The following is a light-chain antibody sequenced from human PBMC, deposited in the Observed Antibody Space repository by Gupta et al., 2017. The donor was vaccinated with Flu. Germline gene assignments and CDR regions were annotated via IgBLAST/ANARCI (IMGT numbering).Light chain of an antibody. CDR1: QTINSRY. Sequence: IVLTQSPGSLSLSPGERATLSCKTSQTINSRYLAWYQQKPGQAPRLLIYGVSNRATGSPDRFTGSGSGTDFTLTISRVEAEDSAVYYCQQYDGAPPTFGQGTKVEIK. CDR2: GVS. V-gene: IGKV3-20*01. CDR3: QQYDGAPPT. J-gene: IGKJ1*01.